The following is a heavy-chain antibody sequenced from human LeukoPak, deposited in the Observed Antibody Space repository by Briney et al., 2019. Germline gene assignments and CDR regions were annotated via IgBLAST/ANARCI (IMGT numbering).Heavy chain of an antibody. CDR2: INHSGST. D-gene: IGHD5-24*01. CDR1: GGSFSGYY. V-gene: IGHV4-34*01. Sequence: PSETLSLTCAVYGGSFSGYYWSWIRQPPGKGLEWIGEINHSGSTNYSPSLKSRVTISVDTSKNQFSLKLSSVTAADTAVYYCARVGRDGYNYVDYWGQGTLVTVSS. J-gene: IGHJ4*02. CDR3: ARVGRDGYNYVDY.